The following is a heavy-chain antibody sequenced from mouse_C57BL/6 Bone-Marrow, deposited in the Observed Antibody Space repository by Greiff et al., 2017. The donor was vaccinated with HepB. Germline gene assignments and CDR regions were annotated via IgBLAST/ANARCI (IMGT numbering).Heavy chain of an antibody. Sequence: EVKLMESGGGLVKPGGSLKLSCAASGFTFSDYGMHWVRQAPEKGLEWVAYISSGSSTIYYADTVKGRFTISRDNAKNTLFLQMTSLRSEDTAMYYCASPYGSSYGFAYWGQGTLVTVSA. J-gene: IGHJ3*01. D-gene: IGHD1-1*01. V-gene: IGHV5-17*01. CDR2: ISSGSSTI. CDR1: GFTFSDYG. CDR3: ASPYGSSYGFAY.